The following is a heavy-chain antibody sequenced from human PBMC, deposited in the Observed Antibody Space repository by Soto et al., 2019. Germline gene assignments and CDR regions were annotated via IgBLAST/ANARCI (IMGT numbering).Heavy chain of an antibody. CDR1: GGAISSYY. CDR3: ARGQRYSDWFDP. D-gene: IGHD3-9*01. Sequence: SETLSLTCTVSGGAISSYYWTWIRQPAGKGLEWIGRIYSSGSTKYNPSLQSRVTMSLDTSKNQFSLRLTSVTAADTAVYYCARGQRYSDWFDPWGQGTLVTVSS. V-gene: IGHV4-4*07. J-gene: IGHJ5*02. CDR2: IYSSGST.